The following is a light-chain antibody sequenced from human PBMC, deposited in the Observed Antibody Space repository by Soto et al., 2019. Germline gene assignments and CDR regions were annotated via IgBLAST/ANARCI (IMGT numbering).Light chain of an antibody. CDR1: QTISSW. J-gene: IGKJ1*01. Sequence: IQMPHSPSSLSESAVDRVTITCRASQTISSWLAWYQQKPGKAPKLLIYKASTLKSGVPSRFSGSGSGTEFTLTISSLQPDDFATYYCQHYNSYSEAFGQGTRWIS. CDR3: QHYNSYSEA. V-gene: IGKV1-5*03. CDR2: KAS.